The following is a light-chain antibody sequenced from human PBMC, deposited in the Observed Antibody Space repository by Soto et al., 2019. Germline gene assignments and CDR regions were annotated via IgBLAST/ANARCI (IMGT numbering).Light chain of an antibody. Sequence: SVLTQPPSASGSPGQSVTISCTGTSSDVGGYNYVSWYQQHPGKAPKLMIYEVSKRPSGVPDRFSGSKSGNTASLTVSGLQAEDEADYYCSPYAGTNTYVFGTATKVTVX. CDR2: EVS. CDR3: SPYAGTNTYV. V-gene: IGLV2-8*01. J-gene: IGLJ1*01. CDR1: SSDVGGYNY.